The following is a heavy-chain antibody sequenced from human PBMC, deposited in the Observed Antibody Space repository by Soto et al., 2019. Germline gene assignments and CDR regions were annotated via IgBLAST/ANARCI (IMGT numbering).Heavy chain of an antibody. J-gene: IGHJ4*02. CDR2: IRHGGNT. V-gene: IGHV4-39*01. CDR3: ARHEYHSKSCDYFDY. Sequence: SETLSLTCAVSGGSISSSNSYWGWIRQPPGKGLEWIGSIRHGGNTYYTPSLESRVTIFVDTSRNQFSLRLSSVTAADTAAYYCARHEYHSKSCDYFDYWGRGTLVTVSS. D-gene: IGHD3-22*01. CDR1: GGSISSSNSY.